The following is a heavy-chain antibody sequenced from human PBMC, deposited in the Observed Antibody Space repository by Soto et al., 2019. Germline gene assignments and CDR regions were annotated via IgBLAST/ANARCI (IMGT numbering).Heavy chain of an antibody. Sequence: EVQLVESGGGLVKPGGSLRLSCAASGFTFSSYSMNWVRQAPGKGLEWVSSISSSSSYIYYADSVKGRFTISRDNAKNSLYLQMNSLRAEATAVYYCASLIVVVPAAHQVYYYYGMDVWGQGTTVTVSS. D-gene: IGHD2-2*01. CDR3: ASLIVVVPAAHQVYYYYGMDV. J-gene: IGHJ6*02. V-gene: IGHV3-21*01. CDR1: GFTFSSYS. CDR2: ISSSSSYI.